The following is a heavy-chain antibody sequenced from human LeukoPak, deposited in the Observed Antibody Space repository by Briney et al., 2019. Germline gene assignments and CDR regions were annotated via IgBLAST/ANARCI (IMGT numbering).Heavy chain of an antibody. CDR1: GFTFSSTW. D-gene: IGHD2-15*01. CDR2: ISGSGNNA. V-gene: IGHV3-23*01. Sequence: SGGSLRLSCAASGFTFSSTWMTWVRQAPGKGLEWVSDISGSGNNAYYADSVKGRFTISRDNSKNTLYLQMNSLRAEDTAVYYCAKMKVGGPPLTTRTYGMDVWGQGTTVTVSS. CDR3: AKMKVGGPPLTTRTYGMDV. J-gene: IGHJ6*02.